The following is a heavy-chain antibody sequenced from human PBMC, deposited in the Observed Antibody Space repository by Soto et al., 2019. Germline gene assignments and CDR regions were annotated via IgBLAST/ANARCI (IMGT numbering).Heavy chain of an antibody. CDR2: IKQDGSEK. Sequence: PGGSLRLSCAASGFTFSSYAMSWVRQAPGKGLEWVANIKQDGSEKYYVDSVKGRFTISRDNAKNSLYLQMNSLRAEDTAVYYCASQPPVDVWGQGTTVTVS. J-gene: IGHJ6*02. V-gene: IGHV3-7*01. CDR3: ASQPPVDV. CDR1: GFTFSSYA.